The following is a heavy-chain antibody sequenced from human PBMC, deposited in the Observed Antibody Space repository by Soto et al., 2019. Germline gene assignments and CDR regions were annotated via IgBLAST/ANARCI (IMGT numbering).Heavy chain of an antibody. D-gene: IGHD3-10*01. Sequence: PSETLSLTCAVQGGCFSGYIWTWIRQPPRKGLQWIGQINHSGSTYYNPSLKSRVTISLYPSNDQFSLELDSVTAADTAVYYCARVSGSYYYGMDVWGQGTTVT. V-gene: IGHV4-34*01. CDR1: GGCFSGYI. CDR2: INHSGST. J-gene: IGHJ6*02. CDR3: ARVSGSYYYGMDV.